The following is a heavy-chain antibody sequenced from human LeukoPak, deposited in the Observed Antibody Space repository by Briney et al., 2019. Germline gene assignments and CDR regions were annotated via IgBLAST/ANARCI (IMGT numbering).Heavy chain of an antibody. V-gene: IGHV4-39*07. J-gene: IGHJ5*02. CDR2: IYYSGST. CDR3: ARDVPDYGGKQWANGFDP. Sequence: SETLSLTCTVSGGSISSSSYYWGWIRQPPGKGLEWIGSIYYSGSTYYNPSLKSRVTISVDTSKNQFSLKLSSVTAADTAVYYCARDVPDYGGKQWANGFDPWGQGTLVTVSS. D-gene: IGHD4-23*01. CDR1: GGSISSSSYY.